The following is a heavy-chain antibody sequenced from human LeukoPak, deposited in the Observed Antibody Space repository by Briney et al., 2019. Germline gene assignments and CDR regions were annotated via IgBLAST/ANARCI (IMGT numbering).Heavy chain of an antibody. Sequence: ASVKVSCKASGYRFTGYYMHWVRQAPGQGLEWMGRINPNSGGTNYAQKFQGRVTMTRDTFISTAYMELSRLRSDDTAVYYCARGDCGGDCYHAEYFQHWGQGTLVTVSS. D-gene: IGHD2-21*01. CDR3: ARGDCGGDCYHAEYFQH. CDR1: GYRFTGYY. J-gene: IGHJ1*01. CDR2: INPNSGGT. V-gene: IGHV1-2*06.